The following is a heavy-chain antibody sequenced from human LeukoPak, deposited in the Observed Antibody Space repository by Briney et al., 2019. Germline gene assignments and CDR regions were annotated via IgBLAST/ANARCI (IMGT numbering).Heavy chain of an antibody. J-gene: IGHJ1*01. CDR3: ARGINDEYFQS. CDR1: PYYFINFW. CDR2: IYPADSDT. D-gene: IGHD2/OR15-2a*01. Sequence: GESLKISCKDSPYYFINFWIGWVRQIPGKGLEWMGIIYPADSDTRYNPSFQGHVTISADRSASTAYLQWHSLKASDTAIYYCARGINDEYFQSWGQGTLVTVSS. V-gene: IGHV5-51*01.